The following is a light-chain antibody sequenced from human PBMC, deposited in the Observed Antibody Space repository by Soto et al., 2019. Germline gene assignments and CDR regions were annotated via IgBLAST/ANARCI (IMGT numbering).Light chain of an antibody. Sequence: QSALTQPRSVSGSPGQSVTISCTGTSSDVGGYNYVSWYQQHPGKAPKLLIYRDNQRPSGVPDRFSGSKSGTSASLAISGLQSEDEADYYCAAWDDSLNGVVFGGGTKLTVL. V-gene: IGLV2-11*01. CDR3: AAWDDSLNGVV. CDR1: SSDVGGYNY. J-gene: IGLJ2*01. CDR2: RDN.